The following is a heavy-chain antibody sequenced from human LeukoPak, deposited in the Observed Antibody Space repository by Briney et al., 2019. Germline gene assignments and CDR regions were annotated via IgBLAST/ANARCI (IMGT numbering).Heavy chain of an antibody. CDR3: ARDRTAEAGNDYYMGV. CDR2: ITWDGGTT. Sequence: GGSLRLSCAASGFTFADYTMHWVRQPPGKGLEWIYLITWDGGTTYYADSVRGRFTISRDNSKNSLFLRMNSLRPEDTALYYCARDRTAEAGNDYYMGVWGNGTTVIVSS. J-gene: IGHJ6*03. CDR1: GFTFADYT. V-gene: IGHV3-43*01. D-gene: IGHD6-13*01.